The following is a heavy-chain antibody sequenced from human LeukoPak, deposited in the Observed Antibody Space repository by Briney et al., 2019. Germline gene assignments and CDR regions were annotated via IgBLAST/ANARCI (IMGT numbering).Heavy chain of an antibody. CDR2: IYSTGNT. CDR3: AKHDTVFGAAHFYMDV. J-gene: IGHJ6*03. V-gene: IGHV4-4*09. Sequence: SETLSLTCAVSGGSITTYYWSWIRQPPGKGLEWVGYIYSTGNTNYNPSLKGRVTISLDTSKNQFSLNLSSETAADTAVYYCAKHDTVFGAAHFYMDVWGKGTTVTVSS. D-gene: IGHD3-3*01. CDR1: GGSITTYY.